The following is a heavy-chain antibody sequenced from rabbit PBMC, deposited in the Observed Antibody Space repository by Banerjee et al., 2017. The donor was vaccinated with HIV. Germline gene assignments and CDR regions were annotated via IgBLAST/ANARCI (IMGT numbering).Heavy chain of an antibody. CDR1: GFSFSSGYY. CDR3: ARGDYTYDYAGGAYATAWNL. CDR2: IYAGSSGST. D-gene: IGHD6-1*01. J-gene: IGHJ4*01. Sequence: QSLEESGGDLVKPGASLTLTCTASGFSFSSGYYMCWVRQAPGKGLEWIACIYAGSSGSTYYASWAKGRFTISKTSSTTVTLQMTSLTAADTATYFCARGDYTYDYAGGAYATAWNLWGPGTLVTVS. V-gene: IGHV1S40*01.